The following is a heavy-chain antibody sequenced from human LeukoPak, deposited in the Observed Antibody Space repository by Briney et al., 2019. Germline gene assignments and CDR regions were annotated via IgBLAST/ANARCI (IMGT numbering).Heavy chain of an antibody. Sequence: SETLSLTCAVYGGSFSGYYWSWIRQPPGKGLEWIGEINHSGSTNYNPSLKSRATISVDTSKNQFSLKLSSVTAADTAVYYCARGLGDIVVVPAAISAFDIWGQGTMVTVSS. D-gene: IGHD2-2*01. CDR2: INHSGST. CDR1: GGSFSGYY. J-gene: IGHJ3*02. V-gene: IGHV4-34*01. CDR3: ARGLGDIVVVPAAISAFDI.